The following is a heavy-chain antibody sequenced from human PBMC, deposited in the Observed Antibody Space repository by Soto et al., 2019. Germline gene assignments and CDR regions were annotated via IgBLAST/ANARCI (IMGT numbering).Heavy chain of an antibody. CDR2: IFWDDDK. V-gene: IGHV2-5*02. Sequence: QITLKESGPTLVKPTQTLTLTCSFSGFSLSTRRVAVGWIRQPPGKALEWLALIFWDDDKSYSPSLRSRLTIHEDTSKTQVVLTMTNMDPVDTATYYCAQRSRGYAYYFDQWGQGTLVTVSS. J-gene: IGHJ4*02. CDR1: GFSLSTRRVA. D-gene: IGHD5-12*01. CDR3: AQRSRGYAYYFDQ.